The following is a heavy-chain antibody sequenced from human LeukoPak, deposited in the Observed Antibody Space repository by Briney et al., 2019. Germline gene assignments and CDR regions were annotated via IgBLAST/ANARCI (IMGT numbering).Heavy chain of an antibody. CDR3: ARGYLSSTRTDYFDY. V-gene: IGHV3-30*04. CDR2: ISYDGSNE. Sequence: GRSLRLSCAASGFTFSSYVMHWVRQAPGKGLEWVAIISYDGSNEYYADSVKGRFTISRDNSKNTLYLQMNSLRAEDTAVYYCARGYLSSTRTDYFDYWGQGTLVTVSS. CDR1: GFTFSSYV. J-gene: IGHJ4*02. D-gene: IGHD6-13*01.